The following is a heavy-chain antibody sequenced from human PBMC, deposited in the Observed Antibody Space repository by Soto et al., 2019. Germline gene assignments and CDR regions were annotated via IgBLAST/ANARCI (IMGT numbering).Heavy chain of an antibody. J-gene: IGHJ4*02. D-gene: IGHD7-27*01. V-gene: IGHV4-30-4*01. Sequence: QVQLQESGPGLVKPSQTLSLTCTVSGDSISNVNYCWSWIRQPPDKGLEWIGHIYNGGSTYSNPSPRXRXTXTXXTSKNQFSLKLSSVSAADTAVYYCAKGPSGDKVDYWGQGTLVTVSS. CDR2: IYNGGST. CDR3: AKGPSGDKVDY. CDR1: GDSISNVNYC.